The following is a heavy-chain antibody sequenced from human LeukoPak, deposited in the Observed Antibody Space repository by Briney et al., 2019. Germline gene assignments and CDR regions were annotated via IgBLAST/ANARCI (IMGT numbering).Heavy chain of an antibody. CDR2: IIPIFGTA. Sequence: SVRRSCKASGGTFSSYAISWVRQAPGQGLEWMGGIIPIFGTANYAKKFHGKVTITADESTSTAYMELSGLRSEDTAVYYCARHSISGGYDYVWGCYRDSSWGKGTPVSSSS. J-gene: IGHJ6*04. CDR3: ARHSISGGYDYVWGCYRDSS. V-gene: IGHV1-69*13. CDR1: GGTFSSYA. D-gene: IGHD3-16*02.